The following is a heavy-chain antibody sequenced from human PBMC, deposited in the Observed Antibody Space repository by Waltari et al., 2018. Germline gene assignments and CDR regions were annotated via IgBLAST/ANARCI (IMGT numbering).Heavy chain of an antibody. V-gene: IGHV4-4*02. J-gene: IGHJ6*01. D-gene: IGHD3-22*01. Sequence: LEASGPGLVKPSGTLSLTCGVPGGSIARNNYWTWVRQPPGKGLEWIGEIYQSGRATYSPSLKSRVTISIDESNNQFYLTLTSVTAADTAVYYCARDRGSSGRIDVWGQGTTVIVSS. CDR2: IYQSGRA. CDR3: ARDRGSSGRIDV. CDR1: GGSIARNNY.